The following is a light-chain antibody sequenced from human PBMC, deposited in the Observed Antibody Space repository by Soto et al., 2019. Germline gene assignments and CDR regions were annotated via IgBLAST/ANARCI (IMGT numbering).Light chain of an antibody. V-gene: IGKV1-39*01. J-gene: IGKJ5*01. CDR2: AAS. CDR3: QQSYSTLSIS. CDR1: ESISRH. Sequence: DIQMTQSPSSLSASVGDRVTITCRASESISRHLNWYQQKPGKAPNLLIYAASTLQNGVPSRFRGRGSGTDFTLNISSLQPEDFATYYCQQSYSTLSISFGQGTRLEIK.